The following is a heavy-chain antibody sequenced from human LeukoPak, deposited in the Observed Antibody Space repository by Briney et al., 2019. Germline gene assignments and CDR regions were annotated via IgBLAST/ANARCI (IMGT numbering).Heavy chain of an antibody. CDR3: ARDLGYSSSWTLSYYYYGMDV. V-gene: IGHV3-33*01. D-gene: IGHD6-13*01. Sequence: PGGSLGLSCAASGFTFSSYGMHWVRQAPGKGLEWVAVIWYDGSNKYYADSVKGRFTISRDNSKNTLYLQMNSLRAEDTAVYYCARDLGYSSSWTLSYYYYGMDVWGQGTTVTVSS. J-gene: IGHJ6*02. CDR1: GFTFSSYG. CDR2: IWYDGSNK.